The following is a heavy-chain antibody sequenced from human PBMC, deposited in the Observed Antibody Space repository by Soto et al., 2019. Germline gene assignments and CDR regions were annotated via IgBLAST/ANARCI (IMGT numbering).Heavy chain of an antibody. Sequence: SVKVSCKASGGTFSSYTISWVRQAPGQGLEWMGRIIPILGIANYAQKFQGRVTITADKSTSTAYMELSSLRSEDTAVYYCARDSSSSGFRSAFDIWGQGTMVTVSS. CDR1: GGTFSSYT. V-gene: IGHV1-69*04. CDR3: ARDSSSSGFRSAFDI. J-gene: IGHJ3*02. CDR2: IIPILGIA. D-gene: IGHD6-6*01.